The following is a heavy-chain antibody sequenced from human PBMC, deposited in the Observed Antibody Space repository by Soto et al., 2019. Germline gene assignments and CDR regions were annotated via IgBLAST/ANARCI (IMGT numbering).Heavy chain of an antibody. V-gene: IGHV3-33*01. J-gene: IGHJ5*02. CDR3: ASAYCTSPTCLNWFDP. D-gene: IGHD2-2*01. CDR1: GFIFSKYG. CDR2: IWYDGSNK. Sequence: GGCLRLSSAASGFIFSKYGMPCVRQAAGKGLEWVAVIWYDGSNKYYADSVKGRFTISRHNSYNTLYLQMDRLRVEDTAVYYCASAYCTSPTCLNWFDPWGRGTLVTVSS.